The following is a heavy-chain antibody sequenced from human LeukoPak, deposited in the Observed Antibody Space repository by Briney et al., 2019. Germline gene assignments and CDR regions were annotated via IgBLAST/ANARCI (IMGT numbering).Heavy chain of an antibody. Sequence: PGGSLRLSCAGSGFPFSSYWMTWVRQAPGKGLEWVANINQDGSGKSYVDSVRGRFTISRDNAKNSLYLQMNKVGAEDTAVYYCARGEDNADEYLREDYWGQGILVTVSS. CDR1: GFPFSSYW. CDR3: ARGEDNADEYLREDY. D-gene: IGHD2/OR15-2a*01. V-gene: IGHV3-7*04. J-gene: IGHJ4*02. CDR2: INQDGSGK.